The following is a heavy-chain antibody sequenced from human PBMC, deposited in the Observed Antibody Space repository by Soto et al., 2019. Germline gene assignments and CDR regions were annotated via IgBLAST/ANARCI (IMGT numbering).Heavy chain of an antibody. CDR3: VRELGLAY. D-gene: IGHD7-27*01. CDR1: GFTLSNYW. CDR2: INKDGGQK. Sequence: GSLRLSCAASGFTLSNYWMTWVRQAPGKGLEWVANINKDGGQKNYVDSVKGRFTIARDNGQNSLSLQINSLRVEDTAVYYCVRELGLAYWGQGALVTVSS. J-gene: IGHJ4*02. V-gene: IGHV3-7*03.